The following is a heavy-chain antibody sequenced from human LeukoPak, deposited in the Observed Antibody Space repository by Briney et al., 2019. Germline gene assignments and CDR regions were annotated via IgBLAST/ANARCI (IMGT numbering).Heavy chain of an antibody. J-gene: IGHJ3*02. D-gene: IGHD7-27*01. CDR3: ARDWGSGNGFDI. CDR1: GGSISSYY. Sequence: ASETLSLTCTVSGGSISSYYWSWIRQPAGRELEWIGRFYPTGNTNYNPSLKSRVTMSVDTSKNQFSLKLNSVTAADTAVYYCARDWGSGNGFDIWGQGTMVTVSS. CDR2: FYPTGNT. V-gene: IGHV4-4*07.